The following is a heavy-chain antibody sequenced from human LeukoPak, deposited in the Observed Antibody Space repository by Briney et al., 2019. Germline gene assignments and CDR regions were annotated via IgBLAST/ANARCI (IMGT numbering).Heavy chain of an antibody. CDR1: GYTFTSYD. Sequence: ASVKVSSKASGYTFTSYDINWVRQATGQGLEWMGWMNPNRGNTGYAQKFQGRVTMTRNTSISTAYMELSSLRSEDTAVYYCARRGWYLGIMITFGGVIVILLFDYWGQGTLVTVSS. J-gene: IGHJ4*02. D-gene: IGHD3-16*02. CDR3: ARRGWYLGIMITFGGVIVILLFDY. CDR2: MNPNRGNT. V-gene: IGHV1-8*01.